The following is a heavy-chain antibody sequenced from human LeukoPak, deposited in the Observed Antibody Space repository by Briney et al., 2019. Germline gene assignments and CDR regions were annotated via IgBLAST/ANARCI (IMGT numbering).Heavy chain of an antibody. V-gene: IGHV4-39*01. CDR2: IYYSGST. CDR1: GGSISSSSYY. CDR3: ARCITMVRGGQYYFDY. Sequence: SETLSLTCTVSGGSISSSSYYWGWIRRPPGKGLEWIGSIYYSGSTYYNPSLKSRVTISVDTSKNQFSLKLSSVTAADTAVYYCARCITMVRGGQYYFDYWGQGTLVTVSS. J-gene: IGHJ4*02. D-gene: IGHD3-10*01.